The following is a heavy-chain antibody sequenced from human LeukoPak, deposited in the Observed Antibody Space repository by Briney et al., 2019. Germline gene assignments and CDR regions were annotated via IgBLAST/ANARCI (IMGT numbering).Heavy chain of an antibody. CDR1: GFTFSSYA. CDR3: ARAIYYGSGSYYNDIDY. Sequence: PGGSLRLSCAASGFTFSSYAMSWVRQAPGKGLEWVSAISGSGGSTYYADSVKGRFTISRDNSKNTLYLQMNSLRAEDTAVYYCARAIYYGSGSYYNDIDYWGQGTLVTVSS. J-gene: IGHJ4*02. CDR2: ISGSGGST. D-gene: IGHD3-10*01. V-gene: IGHV3-23*01.